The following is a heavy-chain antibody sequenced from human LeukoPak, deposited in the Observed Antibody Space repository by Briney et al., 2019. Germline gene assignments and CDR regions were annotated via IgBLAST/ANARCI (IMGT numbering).Heavy chain of an antibody. CDR3: ATPLDYFDTSGYRQGGD. J-gene: IGHJ4*02. D-gene: IGHD3-22*01. Sequence: PGGSLRLSCGASGFTFSSHWMTWVRQAPGKGLEWVANIKQDGSKRNYVDSVKGRFTISRDNPKNSLYLQMNSLRAEDTAVYYCATPLDYFDTSGYRQGGDWGQGTLVTVSS. CDR2: IKQDGSKR. CDR1: GFTFSSHW. V-gene: IGHV3-7*03.